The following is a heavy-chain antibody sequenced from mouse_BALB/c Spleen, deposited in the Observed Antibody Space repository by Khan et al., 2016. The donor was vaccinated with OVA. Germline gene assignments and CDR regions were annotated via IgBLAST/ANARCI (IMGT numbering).Heavy chain of an antibody. Sequence: EVQLQESGPGLVKPSQSLSLTCTVTGYSITSGYGWNWIRQFPGNKLEWMGYISYSGSTNYNPSLKSRIFITRDTSKNPFFLQLNSVTTEDTATYYCARTARIEYWGQGTALTVSS. D-gene: IGHD1-2*01. V-gene: IGHV3-2*02. J-gene: IGHJ2*01. CDR1: GYSITSGYG. CDR2: ISYSGST. CDR3: ARTARIEY.